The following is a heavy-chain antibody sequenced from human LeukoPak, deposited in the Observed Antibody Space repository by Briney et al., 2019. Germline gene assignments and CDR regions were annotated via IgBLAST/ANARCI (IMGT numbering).Heavy chain of an antibody. J-gene: IGHJ4*02. D-gene: IGHD3-3*01. CDR3: ATDFWSGHDW. V-gene: IGHV4-4*07. CDR2: TYIDGNT. Sequence: SETLSLTRSVSGASINNYYWRWIRQPVREGLDWIGPTYIDGNTDNAPSLKSRVTISLDKSRNEVSLKLASVTAADTAVYYCATDFWSGHDWWGQGILVTVSS. CDR1: GASINNYY.